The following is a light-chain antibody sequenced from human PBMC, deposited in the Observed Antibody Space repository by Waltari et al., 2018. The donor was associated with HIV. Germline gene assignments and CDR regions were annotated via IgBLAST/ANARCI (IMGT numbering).Light chain of an antibody. CDR1: SSDVGSYNR. Sequence: QSALTQPPSVSGSPGQSVTISCTGTSSDVGSYNRVSWYQQPPGTAPKLMIYEVSNRPSGVPASFCGSKSGKTASRTISGLQAEDEADYYCSSYTSSSTPVVFGGGTKLTVL. V-gene: IGLV2-18*02. CDR3: SSYTSSSTPVV. J-gene: IGLJ2*01. CDR2: EVS.